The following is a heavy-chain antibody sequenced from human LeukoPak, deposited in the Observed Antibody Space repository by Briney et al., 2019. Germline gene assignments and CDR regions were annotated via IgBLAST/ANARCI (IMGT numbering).Heavy chain of an antibody. Sequence: EASVKVSCKASGYTFTSYGIGWVRQAPGQGLEWMGWISAYNGNTNYAQKLQGRVTMTTDTSTSTAYMELRSLRSDDTAVYYCARDRSWFGELLSYNFDYWGQGTLVTVSS. V-gene: IGHV1-18*01. J-gene: IGHJ4*02. CDR1: GYTFTSYG. CDR3: ARDRSWFGELLSYNFDY. CDR2: ISAYNGNT. D-gene: IGHD3-10*01.